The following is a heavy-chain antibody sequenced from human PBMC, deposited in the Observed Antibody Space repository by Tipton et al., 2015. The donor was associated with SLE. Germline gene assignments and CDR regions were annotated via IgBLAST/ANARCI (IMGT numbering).Heavy chain of an antibody. CDR2: IYYTGNT. J-gene: IGHJ4*02. Sequence: GLVKPSETLSLTCTVSGDSISSTSCYWGWVRQPPGKGLEWIGCIYYTGNTYYSPSLKSRVIISVDTSKNQFSLKLSSVTAADTAVYYCATRPGDILSAHYWGQGTLVTVSS. D-gene: IGHD3-9*01. V-gene: IGHV4-39*01. CDR3: ATRPGDILSAHY. CDR1: GDSISSTSCY.